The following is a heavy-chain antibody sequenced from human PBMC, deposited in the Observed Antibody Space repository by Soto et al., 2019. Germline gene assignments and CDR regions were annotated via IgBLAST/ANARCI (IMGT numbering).Heavy chain of an antibody. CDR1: GVSISSSSYY. D-gene: IGHD6-13*01. CDR2: IYYSGST. CDR3: ARQGIAAAGSPRYYYGMDV. J-gene: IGHJ6*02. V-gene: IGHV4-39*01. Sequence: PSETLSLTCTVSGVSISSSSYYWGWIRQPPGKGLEWIGSIYYSGSTYYNPSLKSRVTISVDTSKNQFSLKLSSVTAADTAVYYCARQGIAAAGSPRYYYGMDVWGQGTTVTVSS.